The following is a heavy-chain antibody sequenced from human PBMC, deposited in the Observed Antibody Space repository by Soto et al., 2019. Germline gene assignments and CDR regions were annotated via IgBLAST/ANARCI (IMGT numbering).Heavy chain of an antibody. J-gene: IGHJ5*02. CDR2: ISAYNGDT. Sequence: QVHLVQSGAEVKKPGASVKVSCKASGYTFTSYGINWVRQAPGQGLEWMGWISAYNGDTNYAQKLQGRVTMTTDTSTSTADMELRSLRSDDTAVYYCARGDCSSNSCYGGGWFDPWGQGTLVTVSS. V-gene: IGHV1-18*01. CDR1: GYTFTSYG. D-gene: IGHD2-2*01. CDR3: ARGDCSSNSCYGGGWFDP.